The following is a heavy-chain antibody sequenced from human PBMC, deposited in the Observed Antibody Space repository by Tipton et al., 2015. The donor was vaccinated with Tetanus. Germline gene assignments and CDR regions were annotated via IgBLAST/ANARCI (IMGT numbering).Heavy chain of an antibody. V-gene: IGHV4-34*01. Sequence: TLSLTCAVYGGSFSGYYWTWIRQPPGQGLEWIGEIHPSGSANSNPSLNSRVTISVHTSKNQFSLRLTSVTAADTAVYYCARTSGFMYFKNWGQGILVTVSS. CDR2: IHPSGSA. D-gene: IGHD3-3*01. J-gene: IGHJ1*01. CDR1: GGSFSGYY. CDR3: ARTSGFMYFKN.